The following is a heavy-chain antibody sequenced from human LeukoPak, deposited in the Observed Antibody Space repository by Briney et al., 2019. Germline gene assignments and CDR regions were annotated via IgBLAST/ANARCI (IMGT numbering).Heavy chain of an antibody. CDR3: ARDYYDSSASINWFDL. CDR2: LYTDGST. V-gene: IGHV4-61*02. CDR1: GGSITSGIYY. J-gene: IGHJ5*02. D-gene: IGHD3-22*01. Sequence: SQTLSLTCTVSGGSITSGIYYWGWIRQPAGKGLEWIGRLYTDGSTRYNPALKSRVTISVDKSKNQFSLKLSSVTAADTAVYYCARDYYDSSASINWFDLWGQGTLVTVSS.